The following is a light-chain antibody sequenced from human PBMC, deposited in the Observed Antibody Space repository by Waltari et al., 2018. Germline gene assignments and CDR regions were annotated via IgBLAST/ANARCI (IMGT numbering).Light chain of an antibody. CDR3: QHYLRLPVT. Sequence: EIVLTQSPATLSLSPGESATLSCRTSQSVTSALAWYQQTPVHAPRLLIYGASNRATGIPDRFSGSGSGTDFSLTVSSLEPDDFAVYYCQHYLRLPVTFGQGTKVEVK. CDR1: QSVTSA. J-gene: IGKJ1*01. CDR2: GAS. V-gene: IGKV3-20*01.